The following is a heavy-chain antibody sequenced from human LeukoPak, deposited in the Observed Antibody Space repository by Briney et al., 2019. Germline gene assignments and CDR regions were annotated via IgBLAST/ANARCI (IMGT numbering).Heavy chain of an antibody. V-gene: IGHV3-7*04. CDR3: ARGHQLLFVAFDI. CDR2: IKQDGSEK. CDR1: GFTFSSYW. Sequence: GGSLRLSCAASGFTFSSYWMSWVREARGKGLEWGANIKQDGSEKYYVDSVKGRFTISRDNAKNSLYLQMNSLRAEDTAVYYCARGHQLLFVAFDIWGQGTMVTVSS. J-gene: IGHJ3*02. D-gene: IGHD2-2*01.